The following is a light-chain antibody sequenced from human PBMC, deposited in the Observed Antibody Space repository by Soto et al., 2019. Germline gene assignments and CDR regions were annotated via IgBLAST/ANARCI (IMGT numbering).Light chain of an antibody. CDR1: QSVSRN. CDR3: QQYNNWPPFT. CDR2: GAS. V-gene: IGKV3-15*01. Sequence: EIVLTQSPGTLSLSLGERATLSCRASQSVSRNYLAWYQQKPGQAPGLLIYGASTRATGISARFSGSGSGTEFTLTISSLQSEDFAVYYCQQYNNWPPFTFGPGTKVDIK. J-gene: IGKJ3*01.